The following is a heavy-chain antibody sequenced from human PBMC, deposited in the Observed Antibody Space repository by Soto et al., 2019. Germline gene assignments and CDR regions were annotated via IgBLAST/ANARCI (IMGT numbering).Heavy chain of an antibody. CDR3: ARVRGYDILTYFDY. J-gene: IGHJ4*02. CDR1: GVTFSSYS. CDR2: ISSSSSYI. D-gene: IGHD3-9*01. V-gene: IGHV3-21*01. Sequence: GGFLRLSCAASGVTFSSYSMNWVRQAPGKGLEWVSSISSSSSYIYYADSVKGRFTISRDNAKNSLYLQMNSLRAEDTVVYYCARVRGYDILTYFDYWGQGTLVTVSS.